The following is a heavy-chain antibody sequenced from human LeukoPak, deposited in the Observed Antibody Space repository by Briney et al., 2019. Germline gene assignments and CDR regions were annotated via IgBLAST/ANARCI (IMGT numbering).Heavy chain of an antibody. V-gene: IGHV4-59*11. CDR2: IYYSGST. CDR1: GGSISSHY. Sequence: SETLSLTCTVSGGSISSHYWSWIRQPPGKGLEWIGYIYYSGSTNYNPSLKSRVTISVDTSKNQFTLKLSSVTAADTAVYYCARGKDGYNYNFDNWGQGTLVTVSS. J-gene: IGHJ4*02. CDR3: ARGKDGYNYNFDN. D-gene: IGHD5-24*01.